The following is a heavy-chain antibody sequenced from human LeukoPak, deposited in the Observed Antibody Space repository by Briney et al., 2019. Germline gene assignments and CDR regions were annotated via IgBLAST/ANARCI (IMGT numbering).Heavy chain of an antibody. CDR1: GFTFSSYG. J-gene: IGHJ6*03. CDR3: ARDSNVTQNYDFWSGYWLRYYYYYMDV. CDR2: ISYDGSNK. V-gene: IGHV3-30*03. D-gene: IGHD3-3*01. Sequence: GGSLRLSCAASGFTFSSYGMHWVRQAPGKGLEWVAVISYDGSNKYYADSVKGRFTISRDNSKNTLYLQMNSLRSDDTAVYYCARDSNVTQNYDFWSGYWLRYYYYYMDVWGKGTTVTVSS.